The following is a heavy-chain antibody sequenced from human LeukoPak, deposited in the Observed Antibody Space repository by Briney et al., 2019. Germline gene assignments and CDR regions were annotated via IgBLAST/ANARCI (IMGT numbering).Heavy chain of an antibody. CDR3: ARVSNSGSYYASLDY. J-gene: IGHJ4*02. D-gene: IGHD1-26*01. CDR2: ISYDGSNK. CDR1: GFTFSSYA. Sequence: GGSLRLSCAASGFTFSSYAMHWVRQAPGKGLEWVAVISYDGSNKYYADPVKGRFTISRDNSKNTLYLQMNSLRAEDTAVYYCARVSNSGSYYASLDYWGQGTLVTVSS. V-gene: IGHV3-30-3*01.